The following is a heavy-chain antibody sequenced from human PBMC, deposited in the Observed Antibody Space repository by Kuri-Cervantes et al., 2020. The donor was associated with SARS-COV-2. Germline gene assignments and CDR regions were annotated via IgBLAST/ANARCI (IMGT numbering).Heavy chain of an antibody. Sequence: GSLRLSCTVSGGSISSSSYYWGWIRQPPGKGLEWIGSIYYSGSTYYNPSLKSRVTISVDTSKNQFSLKLSSVTAADTAVYHCARLAPESPFDYWGQGTLVTVSS. CDR1: GGSISSSSYY. CDR2: IYYSGST. D-gene: IGHD5-12*01. V-gene: IGHV4-39*01. J-gene: IGHJ4*02. CDR3: ARLAPESPFDY.